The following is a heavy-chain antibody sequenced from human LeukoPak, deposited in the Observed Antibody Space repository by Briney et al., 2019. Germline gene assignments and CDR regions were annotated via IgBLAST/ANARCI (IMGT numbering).Heavy chain of an antibody. CDR2: IDHIGRT. J-gene: IGHJ6*04. CDR1: GGSISSYY. CDR3: AKPIDCSSTICTGPMDV. D-gene: IGHD2-2*01. Sequence: PSETLSLTCTVSGGSISSYYWSWIRQPPGKGPEWIGEIDHIGRTKYNPSLKSRLTISIDTSRNQFSLRLGSLTAADTAVYYCAKPIDCSSTICTGPMDVWGKGTTVTVSA. V-gene: IGHV4-34*01.